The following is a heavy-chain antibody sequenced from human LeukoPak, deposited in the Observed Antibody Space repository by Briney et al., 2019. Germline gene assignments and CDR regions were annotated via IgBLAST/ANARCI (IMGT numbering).Heavy chain of an antibody. D-gene: IGHD3-22*01. J-gene: IGHJ4*02. CDR2: ISSSSSYI. CDR3: ARVGGYDSSGYYRDY. V-gene: IGHV3-21*01. CDR1: GFTFSSYS. Sequence: GGSLRLSCAASGFTFSSYSMNWVRQAPGKGLEWVSSISSSSSYIYYADSVKGRFTISRDNAKNSLYLQMNSLRAEDTAVYYCARVGGYDSSGYYRDYWGQGTRVTVSS.